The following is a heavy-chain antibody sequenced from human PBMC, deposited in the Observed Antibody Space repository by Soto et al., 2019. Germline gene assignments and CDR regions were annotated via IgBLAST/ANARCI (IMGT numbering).Heavy chain of an antibody. CDR2: ISYDGSNK. Sequence: PGGSLRLSCAASGFTFSSYGMHWVRQAPGKGLEWVAVISYDGSNKYYADSVKGRFTISRDNSKNTLYLQMNSLRAEDTAVYYCAKDRGLLSSATNIAYCRQGTLATASS. CDR1: GFTFSSYG. D-gene: IGHD3-10*01. CDR3: AKDRGLLSSATNIAY. V-gene: IGHV3-30*18. J-gene: IGHJ4*02.